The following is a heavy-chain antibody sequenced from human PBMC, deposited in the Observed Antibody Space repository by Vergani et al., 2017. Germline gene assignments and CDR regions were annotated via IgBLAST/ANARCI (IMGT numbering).Heavy chain of an antibody. Sequence: EVQLVESGGGVVQPGGSLRLSCAASGFTFDDYAMHWVRQAPGKGLEWVSLISGDGGSTYYADSVKGRFTISRDNSKNSLYLQMNSLRTEDTALYYCAKDTGGGRTTRPHYYSYGMDVWGQGSTVTVSS. D-gene: IGHD4-23*01. J-gene: IGHJ6*02. CDR3: AKDTGGGRTTRPHYYSYGMDV. V-gene: IGHV3-43*02. CDR2: ISGDGGST. CDR1: GFTFDDYA.